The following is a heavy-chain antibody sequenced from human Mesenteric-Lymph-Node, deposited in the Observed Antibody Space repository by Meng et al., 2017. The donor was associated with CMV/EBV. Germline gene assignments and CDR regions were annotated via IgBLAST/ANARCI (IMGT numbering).Heavy chain of an antibody. CDR3: ARQGDFAAIDY. D-gene: IGHD2-2*02. CDR1: GGSISSGDYY. Sequence: SETLSLTCTVSGGSISSGDYYWSWIRQPPGKGLEWIGYIYYSGSTYYNPSLKSRVTISVDTSKNQFSLKLSSVTAADTAVYYCARQGDFAAIDYWGQGTLVTVSS. CDR2: IYYSGST. V-gene: IGHV4-30-4*08. J-gene: IGHJ4*02.